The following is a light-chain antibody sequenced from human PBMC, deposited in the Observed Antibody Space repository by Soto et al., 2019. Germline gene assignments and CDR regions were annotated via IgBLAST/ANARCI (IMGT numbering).Light chain of an antibody. CDR3: SSYAGSNDRWV. CDR2: EVS. J-gene: IGLJ3*02. CDR1: SSDIGAYNY. Sequence: QSALTQPPSASGSPGQSVTIACTGTSSDIGAYNYVSWYQQHPGKAPKLMIHEVSKRPSGVPDRFSGSKSGNTASLTVSGLQDEDEAEYYCSSYAGSNDRWVFGGGTKLTVL. V-gene: IGLV2-8*01.